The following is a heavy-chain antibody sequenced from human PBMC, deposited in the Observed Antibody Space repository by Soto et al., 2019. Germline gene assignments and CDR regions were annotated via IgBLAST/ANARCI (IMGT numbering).Heavy chain of an antibody. CDR2: INPNSGAT. Sequence: QVQLVQSGAEVKKPGASVKVSCKASGYTFTGYYLHWVRQAPGQRLEWMGWINPNSGATNYAENLKGRVTLTRDTSISTAYMELTRLTSEDTAVYYCAKSIIRFLEWSSPFDPWGQGTLVTVSS. CDR1: GYTFTGYY. CDR3: AKSIIRFLEWSSPFDP. J-gene: IGHJ5*02. V-gene: IGHV1-2*02. D-gene: IGHD3-3*01.